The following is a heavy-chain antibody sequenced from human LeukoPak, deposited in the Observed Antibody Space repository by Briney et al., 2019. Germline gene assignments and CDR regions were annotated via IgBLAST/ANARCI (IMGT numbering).Heavy chain of an antibody. CDR2: ISGGGGTT. CDR1: GDSISSSN. D-gene: IGHD4-17*01. CDR3: AKTDLTTGPYDY. V-gene: IGHV3-23*01. J-gene: IGHJ4*02. Sequence: ETLSLTCAVSGDSISSSNWWSWVRQAPGKGLEWVSAISGGGGTTYYADSVKGRFTSSRDNSKNTLYLQMNSLRAEDSAVYYCAKTDLTTGPYDYWGQGTLVTVSS.